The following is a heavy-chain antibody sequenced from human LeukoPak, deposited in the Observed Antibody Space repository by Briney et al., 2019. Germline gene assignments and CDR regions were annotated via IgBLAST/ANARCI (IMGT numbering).Heavy chain of an antibody. CDR3: ARRRGPPQLGMDV. J-gene: IGHJ6*02. CDR1: GYSFTSYW. Sequence: GETLKISCKGTGYSFTSYWSGWVRQMHGKGLEWRGIIYPGGSDTRYSPSFQGQVTISADKSISTAYLQWSSLKASDTAMYYCARRRGPPQLGMDVWGQGTTVTVSS. CDR2: IYPGGSDT. V-gene: IGHV5-51*01. D-gene: IGHD2-2*01.